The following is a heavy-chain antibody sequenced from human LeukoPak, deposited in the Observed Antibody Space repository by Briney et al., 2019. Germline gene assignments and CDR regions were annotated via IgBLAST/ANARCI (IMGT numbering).Heavy chain of an antibody. CDR2: IYSTGST. V-gene: IGHV4-61*08. CDR1: GGSVGSGGHF. CDR3: ARTKSQSGSYRYYFDP. Sequence: PSETLSLTCAVSGGSVGSGGHFWSWIRQPPGKGLEWIGYIYSTGSTNYNPSLKSRITMSVDTSENQFSLKLSSVIAADTAVYYCARTKSQSGSYRYYFDPWGQGTLVTVSS. J-gene: IGHJ4*02. D-gene: IGHD1-26*01.